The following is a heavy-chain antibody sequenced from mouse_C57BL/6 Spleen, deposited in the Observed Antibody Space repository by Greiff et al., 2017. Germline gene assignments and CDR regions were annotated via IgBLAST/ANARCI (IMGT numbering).Heavy chain of an antibody. V-gene: IGHV5-9*01. CDR3: ARQHYGVSYPYYYAMDY. D-gene: IGHD1-1*01. CDR2: ISGGGGNT. J-gene: IGHJ4*01. CDR1: GFTFSSYT. Sequence: EVKLVESGGGLVKPGGSLKLSCAASGFTFSSYTMSWVRQTPEKRLEWVATISGGGGNTYYPDSVKGRFTISRDNAKNTLYLQMNSLRSEDTALYYCARQHYGVSYPYYYAMDYWGQGTSGTVSS.